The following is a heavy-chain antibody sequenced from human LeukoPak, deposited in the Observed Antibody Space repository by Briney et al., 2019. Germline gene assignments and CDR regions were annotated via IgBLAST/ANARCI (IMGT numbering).Heavy chain of an antibody. CDR2: IYYSGST. V-gene: IGHV4-39*01. Sequence: SETLSLTCIVSGGSISSSLHSWGWVRQPPEKGLEWIESIYYSGSTYYNAPFNSRVTMSVARSKDQFSLNLTSVTATDTAVYYCARHFYGDYVFDYWGKGTLVTVSS. CDR1: GGSISSSLHS. CDR3: ARHFYGDYVFDY. D-gene: IGHD4-17*01. J-gene: IGHJ4*02.